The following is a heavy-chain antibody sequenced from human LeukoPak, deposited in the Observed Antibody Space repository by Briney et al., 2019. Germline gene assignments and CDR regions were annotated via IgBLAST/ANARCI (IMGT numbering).Heavy chain of an antibody. J-gene: IGHJ6*02. CDR2: ISSSSNTI. Sequence: PGGSLRLSCAASGFTFSSYSMNWVRQAPGKGLEWVSSISSSSNTIYYADSVKSRFTISRDNAKNSLYLQMNSLRAEDTAVYYCARLRYYGMDVWGQGTTVTVSS. CDR1: GFTFSSYS. V-gene: IGHV3-48*04. CDR3: ARLRYYGMDV.